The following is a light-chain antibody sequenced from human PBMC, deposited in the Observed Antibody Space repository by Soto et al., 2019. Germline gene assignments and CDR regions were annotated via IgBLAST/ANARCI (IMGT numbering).Light chain of an antibody. Sequence: QSVLTQPPSASGIPGQRVTISCSGSRSNIGSNNVNWYQQLPGTDPRLLTFNNHLRPSGVPDRFSVSKSGTSASLAISGLQSEDEGDYYCAAWDDSLDGYVFGTGTTLTVL. CDR1: RSNIGSNN. CDR2: NNH. V-gene: IGLV1-44*01. J-gene: IGLJ1*01. CDR3: AAWDDSLDGYV.